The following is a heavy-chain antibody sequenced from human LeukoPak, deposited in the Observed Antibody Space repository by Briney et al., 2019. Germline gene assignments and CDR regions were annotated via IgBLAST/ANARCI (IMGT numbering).Heavy chain of an antibody. D-gene: IGHD1-26*01. J-gene: IGHJ4*02. CDR2: ISTSSSYI. Sequence: GGSLRLSCGASGFTFSSYEMNWVRQAPGKGLEWVSSISTSSSYIYYADSVKGRFTISRDNARNSLYLQMNSLRAEDTAVYYCAREGGLYSGSYATRDYWGQGTLVTVSS. CDR1: GFTFSSYE. V-gene: IGHV3-21*01. CDR3: AREGGLYSGSYATRDY.